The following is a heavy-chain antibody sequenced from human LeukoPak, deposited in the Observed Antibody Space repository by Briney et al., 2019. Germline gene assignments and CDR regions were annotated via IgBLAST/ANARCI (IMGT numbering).Heavy chain of an antibody. D-gene: IGHD2-2*01. CDR3: ASVSLGGTSDY. CDR1: GFTFSSYG. J-gene: IGHJ4*02. CDR2: ISYDGSNK. V-gene: IGHV3-30*03. Sequence: GGCLRLSCAASGFTFSSYGMHWVRQAPGKGLEWVAVISYDGSNKYYADSVKGRFTISRDNSKNTLYLQMNSLRAEDTAVYYCASVSLGGTSDYWGQGTLVTVSS.